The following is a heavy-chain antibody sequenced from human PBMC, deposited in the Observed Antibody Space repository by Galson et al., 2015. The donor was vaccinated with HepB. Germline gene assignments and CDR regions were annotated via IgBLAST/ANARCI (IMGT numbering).Heavy chain of an antibody. CDR2: ISSSSSTI. CDR3: ARDYGSGSPHGPYYYGMDV. D-gene: IGHD3-10*01. J-gene: IGHJ6*02. Sequence: SLRLSCAASGFTFSSYSMNWVRQAPGKGLEWVSYISSSSSTIYYADSVKGRFTISRDNAKNSLYLQMNSLRAEDTAVYYCARDYGSGSPHGPYYYGMDVWGQGTTVTVSS. CDR1: GFTFSSYS. V-gene: IGHV3-48*04.